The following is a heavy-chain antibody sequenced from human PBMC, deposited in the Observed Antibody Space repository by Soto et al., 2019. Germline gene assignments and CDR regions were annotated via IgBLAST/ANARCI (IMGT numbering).Heavy chain of an antibody. Sequence: EVQLVESGGGLVQPGGSLRLSCAASGFTFSTYFMTWVRQAPGKGLEWVATIKPDGSERWYVDSVKGRFTISRDNAKKSLYREMNSLRAEDTAVYFCASDLNWPNFWGQGSLVAVSS. J-gene: IGHJ4*02. CDR2: IKPDGSER. D-gene: IGHD1-20*01. CDR3: ASDLNWPNF. CDR1: GFTFSTYF. V-gene: IGHV3-7*01.